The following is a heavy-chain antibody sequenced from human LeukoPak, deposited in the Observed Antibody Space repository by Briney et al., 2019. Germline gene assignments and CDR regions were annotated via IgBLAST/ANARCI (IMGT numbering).Heavy chain of an antibody. CDR3: ARAIYGSGSSDAFDI. CDR1: GGSISSGDYY. J-gene: IGHJ3*02. V-gene: IGHV4-30-4*01. D-gene: IGHD3-10*01. CDR2: IYYSGST. Sequence: PSQTPSLTCTVSGGSISSGDYYWSWIRQPPGKGLEWIGYIYYSGSTYYNPSLKSRVTISVDTSKNQFSLKLSSVTAADTAVYYCARAIYGSGSSDAFDIWGQGTMVTVSS.